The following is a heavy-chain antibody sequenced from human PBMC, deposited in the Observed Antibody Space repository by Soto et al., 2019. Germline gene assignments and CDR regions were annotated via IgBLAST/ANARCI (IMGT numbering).Heavy chain of an antibody. Sequence: PGGSLRLSCAASGFTFSSYSMNWVRQAPGKGLEWVSYISSSSSTIYYADSVKGRFTISRDNAKNSLYLQMNSLRAEDTAVYYCAREFSSGYYYYWGQGTLVTVSS. D-gene: IGHD3-22*01. J-gene: IGHJ4*02. CDR3: AREFSSGYYYY. CDR1: GFTFSSYS. CDR2: ISSSSSTI. V-gene: IGHV3-48*01.